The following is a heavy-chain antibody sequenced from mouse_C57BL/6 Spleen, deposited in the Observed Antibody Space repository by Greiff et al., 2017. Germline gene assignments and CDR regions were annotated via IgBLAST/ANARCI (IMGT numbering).Heavy chain of an antibody. CDR2: IHPNSGST. J-gene: IGHJ4*01. CDR3: ARHYYGSSYNAMDY. CDR1: GYTFTSYW. D-gene: IGHD1-1*01. V-gene: IGHV1-64*01. Sequence: VKLQQPGAELVKPGASVKLSCKASGYTFTSYWMHWVKQRPGQGLEWIGMIHPNSGSTNYNEKFKSKATLTVDKSSSTAYMQLSSLTSEDSAVYYCARHYYGSSYNAMDYWGQGTSVTVSS.